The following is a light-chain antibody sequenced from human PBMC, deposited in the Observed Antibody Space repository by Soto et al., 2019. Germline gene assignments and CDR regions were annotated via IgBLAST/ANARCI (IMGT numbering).Light chain of an antibody. V-gene: IGLV2-8*01. Sequence: QSVLTQPPSASGSPGQSVTISCTGTSSDVGGYNYVSWYQQHPGKVPKLLIYEVTKRPSGVPDRFSGSKSGNTASLTLSGLQAEDEADFYCTSYSASGNNLVFGGGTKLTVL. CDR3: TSYSASGNNLV. CDR2: EVT. J-gene: IGLJ2*01. CDR1: SSDVGGYNY.